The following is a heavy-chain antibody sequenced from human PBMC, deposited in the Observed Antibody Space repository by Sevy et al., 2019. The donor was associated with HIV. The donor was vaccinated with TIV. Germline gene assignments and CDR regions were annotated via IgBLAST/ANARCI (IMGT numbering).Heavy chain of an antibody. D-gene: IGHD6-19*01. CDR3: AKDPKVAGTFPYYVDY. CDR1: GFTFSSYA. J-gene: IGHJ4*02. Sequence: GGSLRLSCAASGFTFSSYAMSWVRQAPGKGLEWVSIISDNGGTYCADSVKGRFTISRDNSKNTLYLQMNSLRAEDTAIYYCAKDPKVAGTFPYYVDYWGQGTLVTVSS. CDR2: ISDNGGT. V-gene: IGHV3-23*01.